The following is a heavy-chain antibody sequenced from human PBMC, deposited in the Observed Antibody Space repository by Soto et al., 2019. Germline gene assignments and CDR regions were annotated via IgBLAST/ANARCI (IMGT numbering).Heavy chain of an antibody. CDR3: ARVGEMATGYYYCGMDV. D-gene: IGHD3-16*01. Sequence: ASVKVSCKASGGTFSSYAISWVRQAPGQGLEWMGGIIPIFGTANYAQKFQGRVTITADESTSTAYMELSSLRSEDTAVYYCARVGEMATGYYYCGMDVWGQGTTVTVSS. V-gene: IGHV1-69*13. CDR1: GGTFSSYA. CDR2: IIPIFGTA. J-gene: IGHJ6*02.